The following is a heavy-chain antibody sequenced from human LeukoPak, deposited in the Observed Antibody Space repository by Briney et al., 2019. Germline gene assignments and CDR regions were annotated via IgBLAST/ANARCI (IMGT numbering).Heavy chain of an antibody. CDR1: GITLRSYG. J-gene: IGHJ4*02. V-gene: IGHV3-30*18. Sequence: GGSLRLSCAASGITLRSYGMHWVRQAPGKGLEWVAVISYDGSDKYYADSVKGRFTISRDNSKNTLYLQMNSLRVENTAVYYCAKNPPTVSGWGQGTLVTVSS. CDR2: ISYDGSDK. CDR3: AKNPPTVSG. D-gene: IGHD4-17*01.